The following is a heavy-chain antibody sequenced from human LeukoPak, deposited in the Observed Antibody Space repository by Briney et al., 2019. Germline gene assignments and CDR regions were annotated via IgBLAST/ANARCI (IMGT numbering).Heavy chain of an antibody. CDR3: ARGAIAAAASVHYYYMDV. Sequence: GGSLRLSCAASGFTFSSYGMHWVRQAPGKGLEWVAVLWYDGSNKYYADSVKGRFTISRDNSKNTLYLQMNSLRAEDTAVYYCARGAIAAAASVHYYYMDVWGKGTTVTVSS. CDR2: LWYDGSNK. D-gene: IGHD6-13*01. V-gene: IGHV3-33*01. J-gene: IGHJ6*03. CDR1: GFTFSSYG.